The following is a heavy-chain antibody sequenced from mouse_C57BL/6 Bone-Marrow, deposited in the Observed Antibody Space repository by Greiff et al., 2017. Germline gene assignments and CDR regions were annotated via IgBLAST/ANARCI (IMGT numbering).Heavy chain of an antibody. CDR1: GYSITSGYY. J-gene: IGHJ2*01. CDR2: ISYDGSN. Sequence: EVKLLESGPGLVKPSQSLSLTCSVTGYSITSGYYWNWIRQFPGNKLEWMGYISYDGSNNYNPSLKNRISITRDTSKNQFFLKLNSVTTEDTATYYCARDGSYFDYWGQGTTLTVSS. CDR3: ARDGSYFDY. V-gene: IGHV3-6*01.